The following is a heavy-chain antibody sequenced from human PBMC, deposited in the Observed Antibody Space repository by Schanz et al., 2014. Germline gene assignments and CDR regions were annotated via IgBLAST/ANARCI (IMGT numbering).Heavy chain of an antibody. J-gene: IGHJ3*02. V-gene: IGHV3-23*01. CDR2: ISGGGGTT. Sequence: EMQLLESGGGLAQPGGSLRLSCAASGFSVGNKYMNWVRQAPGKGLEWVSAISGGGGTTYYTDSVRGRFTISRDNSKNTLYLQMNSLRAEDTAVYYCAKGRFGELSAFDIWGQGTMVTVSS. CDR1: GFSVGNKY. CDR3: AKGRFGELSAFDI. D-gene: IGHD3-10*01.